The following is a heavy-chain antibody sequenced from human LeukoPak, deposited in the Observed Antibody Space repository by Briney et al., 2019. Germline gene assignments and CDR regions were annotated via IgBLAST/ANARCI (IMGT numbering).Heavy chain of an antibody. Sequence: GGSLRLSCAASGFTFSSYGMHWVRQAPGKGLEWVAVISYDGSNKYYADSVKGRFTISRDNSKNTLYLQMNSLRAEDTAVYYCAKDLKGYSSSWFLNYYYYYGMVVWGQGTTVTVSS. V-gene: IGHV3-30*18. CDR2: ISYDGSNK. CDR3: AKDLKGYSSSWFLNYYYYYGMVV. D-gene: IGHD6-13*01. J-gene: IGHJ6*02. CDR1: GFTFSSYG.